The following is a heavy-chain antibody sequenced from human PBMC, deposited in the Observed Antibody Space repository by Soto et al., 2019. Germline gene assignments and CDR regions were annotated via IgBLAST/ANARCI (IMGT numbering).Heavy chain of an antibody. CDR1: GGSISSGGYY. CDR2: IYYSGST. Sequence: QVQLQESGPGLVKPSQTLSLTCTVSGGSISSGGYYWSWIRQHPGKGLEWIGYIYYSGSTYYNPSLKSRVTISVATSKNQFSLKLSSVTAADTAVYYCAREVRSEWLDAFDIWGQGTMVTVSS. J-gene: IGHJ3*02. CDR3: AREVRSEWLDAFDI. V-gene: IGHV4-31*03. D-gene: IGHD6-19*01.